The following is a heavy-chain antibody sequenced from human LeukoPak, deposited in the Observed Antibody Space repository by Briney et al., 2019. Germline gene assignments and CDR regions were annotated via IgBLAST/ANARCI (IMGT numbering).Heavy chain of an antibody. D-gene: IGHD6-13*01. CDR3: ASLEGASSWRQDYYYYYMDV. V-gene: IGHV4-38-2*02. CDR2: IYHSGST. Sequence: SETLSLTCTVSGYSISSGYYWGWIRQPPGEGLEWIGSIYHSGSTYYNPSLKSRVTISVDTSKNPFSLKLSSVTAADTAVYYCASLEGASSWRQDYYYYYMDVWGKGTTVTVSS. CDR1: GYSISSGYY. J-gene: IGHJ6*03.